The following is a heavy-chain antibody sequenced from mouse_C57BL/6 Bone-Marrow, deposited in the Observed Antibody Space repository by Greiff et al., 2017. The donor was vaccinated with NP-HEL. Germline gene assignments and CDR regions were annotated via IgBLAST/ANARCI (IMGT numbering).Heavy chain of an antibody. V-gene: IGHV10-1*01. CDR2: IRSKSNNYAT. Sequence: EVQLVESGGGLVQPKGSLKLSCAASGFSFNTYAMNWVRQAPGQGLEWVARIRSKSNNYATYYADSVKDRFTISRDDSESMLYLQMNNLKTEDTAMYYCVRTLRYWFAYWGQGTLVTVSA. J-gene: IGHJ3*01. CDR1: GFSFNTYA. CDR3: VRTLRYWFAY. D-gene: IGHD1-1*01.